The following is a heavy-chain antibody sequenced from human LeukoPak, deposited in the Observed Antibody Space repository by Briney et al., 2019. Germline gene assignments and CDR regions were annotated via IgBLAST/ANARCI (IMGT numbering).Heavy chain of an antibody. V-gene: IGHV1-3*01. D-gene: IGHD2-2*01. J-gene: IGHJ6*03. Sequence: GASVKVSCKASGYPFTTYAMHWVRQAPGQRLEWMGWINAGNGNTKYSQKFQGRVTITRDTSASTAYMELSSLRSEDTAVYYCARDGCSSTSCFYYYYYMDVWGKGTTVTVSS. CDR3: ARDGCSSTSCFYYYYYMDV. CDR2: INAGNGNT. CDR1: GYPFTTYA.